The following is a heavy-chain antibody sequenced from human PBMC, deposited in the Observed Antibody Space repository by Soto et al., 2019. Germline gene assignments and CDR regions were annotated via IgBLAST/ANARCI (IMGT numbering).Heavy chain of an antibody. D-gene: IGHD3-10*01. CDR3: ATDRALYPSGSYYNPNWFEP. CDR1: GYSISSGYN. CDR2: IYHSGST. Sequence: SETLSLTCAVSGYSISSGYNWDWIRQPPGKGLEWIWSIYHSGSTYYNPSLKRRVTISVDTSKNQFSLKLRSVTAADTAVYYCATDRALYPSGSYYNPNWFEPYRQGNLIIFSS. J-gene: IGHJ5*02. V-gene: IGHV4-38-2*02.